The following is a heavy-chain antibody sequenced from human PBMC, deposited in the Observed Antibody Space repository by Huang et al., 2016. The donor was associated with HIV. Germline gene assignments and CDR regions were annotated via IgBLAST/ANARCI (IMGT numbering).Heavy chain of an antibody. J-gene: IGHJ4*02. D-gene: IGHD3-9*01. Sequence: QVQLHQWGAGLVKPSETLSLTCAVYGVSFSDHDCMWIRQSPGKGLEWIGDISHRDTTNYSPALRSRVTISLDTSKSQISLKLTLVTAADTALYYCATKPTYDATGYSAVDFWSQGTRVTVSS. CDR3: ATKPTYDATGYSAVDF. V-gene: IGHV4-34*01. CDR2: ISHRDTT. CDR1: GVSFSDHD.